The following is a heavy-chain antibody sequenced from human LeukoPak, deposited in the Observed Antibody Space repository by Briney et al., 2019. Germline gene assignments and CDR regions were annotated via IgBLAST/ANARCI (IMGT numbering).Heavy chain of an antibody. D-gene: IGHD1-1*01. J-gene: IGHJ4*02. CDR1: GGTFSSYA. Sequence: SVKVSCKASGGTFSSYAISWVRQAPGQGLEWMGGIIPIFGTANYAQKLHGRVTITTDESTSTAYMELSSLRSEDTAVYYCARGPGLERFDYWGQGTLVTVSS. CDR2: IIPIFGTA. CDR3: ARGPGLERFDY. V-gene: IGHV1-69*05.